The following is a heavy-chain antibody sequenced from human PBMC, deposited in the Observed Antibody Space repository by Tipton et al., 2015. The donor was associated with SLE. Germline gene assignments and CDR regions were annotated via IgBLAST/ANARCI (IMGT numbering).Heavy chain of an antibody. D-gene: IGHD1-7*01. CDR2: ISSTSRYI. V-gene: IGHV3-21*01. CDR3: ARDGTLSAESTFFYYYMDV. CDR1: GFSLSDYS. Sequence: GSLRLSCAASGFSLSDYSMNWVRQAPGKGLEWVSIISSTSRYIYYADSVKGRFTISRDNAKKSVFLEMSRLRAEDTAVYFCARDGTLSAESTFFYYYMDVWGKGTTVTVSS. J-gene: IGHJ6*03.